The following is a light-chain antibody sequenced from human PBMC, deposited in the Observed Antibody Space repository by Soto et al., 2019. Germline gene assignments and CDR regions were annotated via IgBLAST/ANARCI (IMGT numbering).Light chain of an antibody. J-gene: IGLJ1*01. V-gene: IGLV1-44*01. CDR1: SSNIGSNT. Sequence: VLTQPPSASGTPGQRVTISCSGSSSNIGSNTVNWYQQLPGTAPKLLIHSNNQRPSGVPDRFSGSKSGTSASLAISGLQSEDEADYYCAAWDDSLNGLYVFGTGTKVTVL. CDR3: AAWDDSLNGLYV. CDR2: SNN.